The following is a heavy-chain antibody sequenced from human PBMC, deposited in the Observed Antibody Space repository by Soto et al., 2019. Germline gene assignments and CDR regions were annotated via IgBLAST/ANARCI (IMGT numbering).Heavy chain of an antibody. D-gene: IGHD3-22*01. V-gene: IGHV5-51*01. J-gene: IGHJ4*02. CDR1: GYTFTTYW. CDR2: INPTDSDT. CDR3: VRPDSSGYYVY. Sequence: PGESLKISCQGPGYTFTTYWIGLVRQMPGKSLEWMAIINPTDSDTRYSPSFQGQVTISADKSTSTAYLQWSSLKASDTAMYYCVRPDSSGYYVYWGQGTLVTVSS.